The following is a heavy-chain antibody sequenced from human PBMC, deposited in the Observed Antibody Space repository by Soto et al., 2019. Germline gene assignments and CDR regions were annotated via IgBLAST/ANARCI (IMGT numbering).Heavy chain of an antibody. CDR1: GYTFTRYY. J-gene: IGHJ4*02. Sequence: ASVKVSCKASGYTFTRYYIYWVRQATGQGLEWMGWMNPNTGNSAYAQKFQGRATVTSDTSINTVYMELSSLRSEDTAVYYCARRAETNGWNGFGADKYYFDFWGQGTLVTVSS. D-gene: IGHD1-1*01. V-gene: IGHV1-8*01. CDR2: MNPNTGNS. CDR3: ARRAETNGWNGFGADKYYFDF.